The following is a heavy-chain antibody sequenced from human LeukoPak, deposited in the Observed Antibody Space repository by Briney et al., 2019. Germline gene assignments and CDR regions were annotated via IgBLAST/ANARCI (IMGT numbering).Heavy chain of an antibody. CDR3: ARGVGPADTLLEDFDS. J-gene: IGHJ4*02. V-gene: IGHV3-7*01. D-gene: IGHD2-2*01. Sequence: PGGSLRLSCAASGFTFSSYWMSWVRQAPGKGLEWVANIKQDGSEKYYVDSVKGRFTISRDNAKNSPYLQMNRLRAEDTAVYYCARGVGPADTLLEDFDSWGPGSLVTVSS. CDR1: GFTFSSYW. CDR2: IKQDGSEK.